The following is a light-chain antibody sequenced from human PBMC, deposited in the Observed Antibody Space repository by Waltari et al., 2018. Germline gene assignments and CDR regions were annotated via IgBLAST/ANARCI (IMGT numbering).Light chain of an antibody. Sequence: QSALTQPRSVSGSPGQSVTISCTGTSSDVGSYKYVSWYQQHPGKALKLMIYDVSKRPPGVPDRFSGSKSGNTASRTISGLQAEDEADYYCCSYAGNYTWVFGGGTKLTVL. CDR2: DVS. CDR1: SSDVGSYKY. CDR3: CSYAGNYTWV. J-gene: IGLJ3*02. V-gene: IGLV2-11*01.